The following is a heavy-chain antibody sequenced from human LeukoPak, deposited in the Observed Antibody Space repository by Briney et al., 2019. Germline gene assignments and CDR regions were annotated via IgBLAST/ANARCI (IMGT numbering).Heavy chain of an antibody. Sequence: GGSLRLSCAASGFTFSSYAMSWVRQAPGKGLEWVSAIGGSGGSTYYADSVKGRFTISRDNSKNTLYLQMNSLRAEDTAVYYCAKFPRYYYDSSGPDYWGQGTLVTVSS. CDR2: IGGSGGST. CDR1: GFTFSSYA. D-gene: IGHD3-22*01. J-gene: IGHJ4*02. CDR3: AKFPRYYYDSSGPDY. V-gene: IGHV3-23*01.